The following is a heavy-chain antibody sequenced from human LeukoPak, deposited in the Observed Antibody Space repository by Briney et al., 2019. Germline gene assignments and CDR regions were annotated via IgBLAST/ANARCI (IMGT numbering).Heavy chain of an antibody. Sequence: SETLSLTCTVSGGSISSYYCSWIRQPAGHGPGSIGRIYTSGSTNSNPSLKSRVTMSVDTSKNQFSLKLSSVTAADAAVYYCGRHDYDSRGYLGDRKAFDSWGQGTMATDSS. D-gene: IGHD3-22*01. CDR2: IYTSGST. CDR3: GRHDYDSRGYLGDRKAFDS. CDR1: GGSISSYY. J-gene: IGHJ3*02. V-gene: IGHV4-4*07.